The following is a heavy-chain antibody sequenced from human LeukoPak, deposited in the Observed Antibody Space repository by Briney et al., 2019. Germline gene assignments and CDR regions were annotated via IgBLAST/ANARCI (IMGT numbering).Heavy chain of an antibody. CDR2: IYPGDSDT. J-gene: IGHJ4*02. CDR1: GSSFTSYW. Sequence: GASLQISCKGSGSSFTSYWIGWVRQMPGKGLEWMGIIYPGDSDTRYSPSFQGQVTISADKSISTAYLQWSSLKASDTAMYYCARRKGADLLSRIDYWGQGTLVTVSS. CDR3: ARRKGADLLSRIDY. V-gene: IGHV5-51*01. D-gene: IGHD3-9*01.